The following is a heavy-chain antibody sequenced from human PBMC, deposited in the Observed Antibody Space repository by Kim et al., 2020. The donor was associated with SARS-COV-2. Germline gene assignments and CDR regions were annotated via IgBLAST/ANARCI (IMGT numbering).Heavy chain of an antibody. CDR2: ISSSGSSI. J-gene: IGHJ4*02. CDR3: ARGSNWGPDNVDS. Sequence: GGSLRLSCAASGFTFSSYEMNWVCPAPGKVLEWISYISSSGSSIYYVDSVKGRVSISRETAKNSPYLQVTSLRVEDTAVYFCARGSNWGPDNVDSWGEGT. CDR1: GFTFSSYE. D-gene: IGHD7-27*01. V-gene: IGHV3-48*03.